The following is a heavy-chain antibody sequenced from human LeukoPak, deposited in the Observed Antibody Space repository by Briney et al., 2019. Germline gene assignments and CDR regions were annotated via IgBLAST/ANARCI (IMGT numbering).Heavy chain of an antibody. V-gene: IGHV3-33*06. CDR2: IWYDGSKR. J-gene: IGHJ6*02. CDR3: AKGKSLPHYYYYGMDV. CDR1: GFTFSSYG. Sequence: PGGSLRLSCAASGFTFSSYGMHWVRQAPGKGLEWVALIWYDGSKRYYADSVKGRFTISRDNFKNTLYLQMNSLTAEDTAIYYCAKGKSLPHYYYYGMDVWGQGTTVTASS.